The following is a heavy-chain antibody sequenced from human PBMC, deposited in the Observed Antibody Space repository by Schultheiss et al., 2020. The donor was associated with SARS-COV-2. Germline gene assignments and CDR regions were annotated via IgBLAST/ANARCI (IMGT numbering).Heavy chain of an antibody. D-gene: IGHD3-22*01. V-gene: IGHV3-33*01. CDR1: GFTFSSYG. J-gene: IGHJ4*02. CDR3: ARDSTSSYPYYYDSSGYYFGY. CDR2: IWYDGSNK. Sequence: GGSLRLSCAASGFTFSSYGMHWVRQAPGKGLEWVAVIWYDGSNKYYADSVKGRFTISRDNAKNSLYLQMNSLRAEDTAVYYCARDSTSSYPYYYDSSGYYFGYWGQGTLVTVSS.